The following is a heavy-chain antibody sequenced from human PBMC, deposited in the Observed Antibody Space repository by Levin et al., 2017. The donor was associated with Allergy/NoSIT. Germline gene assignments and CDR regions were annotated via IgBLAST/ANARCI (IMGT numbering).Heavy chain of an antibody. CDR2: ISGSGGST. V-gene: IGHV3-23*01. D-gene: IGHD6-13*01. J-gene: IGHJ4*02. CDR3: AKASGYSSSWTTNDY. CDR1: GFTFSSYA. Sequence: GGSLRLSCAASGFTFSSYAMSWVRQAPGKGLEWVSAISGSGGSTYYADSVKGRFTISRDNSKNTLYLQMNSLRAEDTAVYYCAKASGYSSSWTTNDYWGQGTLVTVSS.